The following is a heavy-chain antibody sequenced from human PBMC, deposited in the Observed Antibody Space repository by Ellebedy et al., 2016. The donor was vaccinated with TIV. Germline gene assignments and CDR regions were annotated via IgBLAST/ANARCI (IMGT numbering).Heavy chain of an antibody. CDR3: ARVAITAAVGGGYFDL. Sequence: MPSETLSLTCTVSGGSLTNHFWSWIRQPPGMGLEWIASIYYTGTTNYNPSLKSRVTISVDPSKNQFSLKLSSVTAADTAVYYCARVAITAAVGGGYFDLWGRGTLVTVSS. CDR1: GGSLTNHF. V-gene: IGHV4-59*08. D-gene: IGHD6-13*01. CDR2: IYYTGTT. J-gene: IGHJ2*01.